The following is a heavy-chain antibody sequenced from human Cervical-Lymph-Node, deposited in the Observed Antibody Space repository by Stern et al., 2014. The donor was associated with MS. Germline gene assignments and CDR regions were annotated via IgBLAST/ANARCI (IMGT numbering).Heavy chain of an antibody. V-gene: IGHV1-46*04. CDR3: ARALYGYRRSPLGSNF. D-gene: IGHD5-24*01. CDR1: GYAFVTYY. CDR2: INPTDGTT. J-gene: IGHJ4*02. Sequence: QVQLVQSGTEVRKPGASVMISCKASGYAFVTYYIHWVRQAPGQGLEWMGLINPTDGTTTFAQKLQDRVNMTRDRSTTAVYMEWSSLRPEDTATYYCARALYGYRRSPLGSNFWGQGTLVTVSS.